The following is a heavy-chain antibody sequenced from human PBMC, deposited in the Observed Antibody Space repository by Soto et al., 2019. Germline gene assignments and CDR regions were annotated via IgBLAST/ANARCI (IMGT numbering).Heavy chain of an antibody. CDR2: IYYSGST. J-gene: IGHJ4*02. D-gene: IGHD5-12*01. CDR1: GGSISSYY. V-gene: IGHV4-59*12. CDR3: ARQRWLQSYGFDY. Sequence: SETLSLTCTVSGGSISSYYWSWIRQPPGKGLEWIGYIYYSGSTNYNPSLKSRVTISVDTSKNQLSLKLSSVTAADTAVYYCARQRWLQSYGFDYWGQGTLVTVSS.